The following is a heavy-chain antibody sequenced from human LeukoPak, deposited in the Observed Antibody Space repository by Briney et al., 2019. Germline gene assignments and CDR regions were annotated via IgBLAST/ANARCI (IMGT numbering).Heavy chain of an antibody. CDR1: GFTFSSYA. V-gene: IGHV3-30-3*01. J-gene: IGHJ4*02. CDR3: ASEMVGILLYYFDY. D-gene: IGHD3-10*01. CDR2: MSYDGSNK. Sequence: GGSLRLSCAASGFTFSSYAMHWVRQAPGKGLEWVAVMSYDGSNKYYADSVKGRFTISRDNSKNTLYLQMNSLRAEDTAVYYCASEMVGILLYYFDYWGQGTLVTVSS.